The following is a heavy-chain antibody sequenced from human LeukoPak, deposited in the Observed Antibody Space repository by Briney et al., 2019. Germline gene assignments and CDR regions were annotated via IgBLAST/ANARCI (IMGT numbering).Heavy chain of an antibody. CDR3: ASLNYGSGSYYQPYFDY. J-gene: IGHJ4*02. V-gene: IGHV3-7*01. D-gene: IGHD3-10*01. CDR1: GFTFSSYW. Sequence: PGGSLRLSCAASGFTFSSYWMSWVRQAPGKGLEWVANIKQDGSEKYYVDSVKGRFTISRDSAKNSLYLQMNSLRAEDTAVYYCASLNYGSGSYYQPYFDYWGQGTLVTVSS. CDR2: IKQDGSEK.